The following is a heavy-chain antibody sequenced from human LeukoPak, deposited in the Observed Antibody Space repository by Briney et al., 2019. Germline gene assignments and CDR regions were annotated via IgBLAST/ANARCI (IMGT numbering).Heavy chain of an antibody. D-gene: IGHD4-17*01. CDR3: ARADDYGDSDAFEI. V-gene: IGHV3-21*01. J-gene: IGHJ3*02. CDR1: GFTFSSYS. CDR2: ISSSSSYI. Sequence: PGGSLRLSCAASGFTFSSYSMNWVRQAPGKGLEWVSSISSSSSYIYYADSVKGRFTISRDNATNSLYLQMNSLRAEDTAVYYCARADDYGDSDAFEIWGQGTMVTVSS.